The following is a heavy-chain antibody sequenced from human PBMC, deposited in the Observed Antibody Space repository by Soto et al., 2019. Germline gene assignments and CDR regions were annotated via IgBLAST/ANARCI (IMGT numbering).Heavy chain of an antibody. CDR3: VRGDYGDYSHWFDP. Sequence: QVQLVQSGAEVKKPGASVRVSCKASGYTFTKFDINWVRQATGQGLEWMGWMNPNSGNTGYAQKFQGRVTMTRNTSMTTAYMELSTLTSEDTAVYYCVRGDYGDYSHWFDPWGQGTLGTVAS. D-gene: IGHD4-17*01. J-gene: IGHJ5*02. CDR2: MNPNSGNT. CDR1: GYTFTKFD. V-gene: IGHV1-8*01.